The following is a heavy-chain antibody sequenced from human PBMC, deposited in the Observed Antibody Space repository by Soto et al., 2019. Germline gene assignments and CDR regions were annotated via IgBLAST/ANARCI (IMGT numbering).Heavy chain of an antibody. Sequence: PGGSLRLSCAASGFTVSSNYMSWVRQAPGKGLEWVSAIYSGGSTYYADSVKGRFTISRDNSKNTLYLQMNSLRVEDTAVFYCAKGPVEMATITNFQHWGQGTLVTVSS. D-gene: IGHD5-12*01. CDR3: AKGPVEMATITNFQH. CDR2: IYSGGST. V-gene: IGHV3-66*01. CDR1: GFTVSSNY. J-gene: IGHJ1*01.